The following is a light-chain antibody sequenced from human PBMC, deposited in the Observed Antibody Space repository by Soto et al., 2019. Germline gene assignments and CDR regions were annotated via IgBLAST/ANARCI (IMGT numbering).Light chain of an antibody. V-gene: IGKV3-11*01. CDR2: DAS. J-gene: IGKJ5*01. Sequence: EIVLTQSPATLSLSPGERATLSCRASQTVYSYLAWYQQKPGQAPRLLIYDASNRATGIPARFSGSGSGTDFTLTVSSVEPEDIAVYYCQQRSDWPITFGQGTRLEIK. CDR3: QQRSDWPIT. CDR1: QTVYSY.